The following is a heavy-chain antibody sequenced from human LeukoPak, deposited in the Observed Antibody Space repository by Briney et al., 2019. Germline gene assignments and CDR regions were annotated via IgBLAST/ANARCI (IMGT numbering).Heavy chain of an antibody. J-gene: IGHJ6*02. V-gene: IGHV3-30-3*01. D-gene: IGHD3-10*01. CDR2: ISYDGSNK. CDR1: GFTFSSYA. CDR3: AREDYYYGSGSYREMLNYYGMDV. Sequence: GRSLRLSCAASGFTFSSYAMHWVRQAPGKGLEWVAVISYDGSNKYYADSVKGRFTISRDNSKNTLYLQMNSLRAEDTAVYYCAREDYYYGSGSYREMLNYYGMDVWGQGTTATVSS.